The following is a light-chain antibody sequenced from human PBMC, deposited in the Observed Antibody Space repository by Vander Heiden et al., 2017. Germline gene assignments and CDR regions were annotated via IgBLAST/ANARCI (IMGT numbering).Light chain of an antibody. J-gene: IGKJ2*01. Sequence: IVLTQSPATLSLSPGESATLSCRTSQTVGIYLAWYQQKRGQAPRLLIFDASNRAAGIPARFSGSGSGTDFTLTISSLEREDFATYFCHQRSNWLTFGQGTKLEIK. CDR1: QTVGIY. CDR2: DAS. CDR3: HQRSNWLT. V-gene: IGKV3-11*01.